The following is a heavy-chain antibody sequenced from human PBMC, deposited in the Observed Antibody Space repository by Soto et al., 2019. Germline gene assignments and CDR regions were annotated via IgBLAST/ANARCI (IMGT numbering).Heavy chain of an antibody. CDR1: GFTFSSYG. CDR2: IWYDGSNK. V-gene: IGHV3-33*01. CDR3: ARDRSSTSPYFDY. D-gene: IGHD2-2*01. Sequence: GGSLRLSCAASGFTFSSYGMHWVRQAPGKGLEWVAVIWYDGSNKYYADSVKGRFTISRDNSKNTLYLQMNSLRAEDTAVYYCARDRSSTSPYFDYWGQGTLVTVSS. J-gene: IGHJ4*02.